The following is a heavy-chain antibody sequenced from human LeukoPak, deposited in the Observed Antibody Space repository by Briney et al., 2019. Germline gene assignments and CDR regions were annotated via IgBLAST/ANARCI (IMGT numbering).Heavy chain of an antibody. D-gene: IGHD3-22*01. CDR1: GGFNTHYY. Sequence: PSETLSLTCSVSGGFNTHYYWSWIRQSPGKGLEWIGYFYHSGSTNYNPSLKSRVTISVDTSKNHFSLKLSSVTAADTAVYYCARGQWLPVFDFWGQGTLATVSS. J-gene: IGHJ4*02. CDR2: FYHSGST. CDR3: ARGQWLPVFDF. V-gene: IGHV4-59*01.